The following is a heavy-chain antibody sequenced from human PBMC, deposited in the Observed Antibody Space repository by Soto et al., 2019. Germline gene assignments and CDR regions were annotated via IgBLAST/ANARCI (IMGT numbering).Heavy chain of an antibody. V-gene: IGHV4-31*03. CDR1: GGSISSGGYY. CDR2: IYYRGST. J-gene: IGHJ4*02. D-gene: IGHD2-2*02. Sequence: QVQLQESGPGLVKPSQTLSLTCTVSGGSISSGGYYWSWIRQHPGKGLEWIGYIYYRGSTYYNPSLKSRVTISVDTSKNQFSLKLSSVTAADTAVYYCGLGAAPKPYFDYWGQGTLVTVSS. CDR3: GLGAAPKPYFDY.